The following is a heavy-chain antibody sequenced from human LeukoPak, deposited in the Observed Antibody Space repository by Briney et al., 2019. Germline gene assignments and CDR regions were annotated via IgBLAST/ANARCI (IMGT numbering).Heavy chain of an antibody. CDR2: INPNSGGT. Sequence: ASVKVSCKASGYTFTGYYMHWVRQAPGQGLEWMGWINPNSGGTNYAQKFQGRVTMTRDTSISTAYMELSSLRSEDTAVYYCAAKYYYDSSGYYCDYWGQGTLVTVSS. CDR1: GYTFTGYY. D-gene: IGHD3-22*01. J-gene: IGHJ4*02. V-gene: IGHV1-2*02. CDR3: AAKYYYDSSGYYCDY.